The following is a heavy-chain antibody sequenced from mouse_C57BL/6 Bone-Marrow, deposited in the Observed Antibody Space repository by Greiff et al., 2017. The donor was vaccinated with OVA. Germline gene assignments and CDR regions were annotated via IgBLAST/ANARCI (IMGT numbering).Heavy chain of an antibody. CDR1: GYAFSSYW. V-gene: IGHV1-55*01. CDR2: IYPGSGST. J-gene: IGHJ4*01. Sequence: VKLLESGAELVKPGASVKIYCKASGYAFSSYWITWVKQRPGQGLEWIGDIYPGSGSTNYNEKFKSKATLTVDTSSSTAYMQLSSLTSEDSAVYYCARGVTTVVATPYAMDYWGQGTSVTVSS. CDR3: ARGVTTVVATPYAMDY. D-gene: IGHD1-1*01.